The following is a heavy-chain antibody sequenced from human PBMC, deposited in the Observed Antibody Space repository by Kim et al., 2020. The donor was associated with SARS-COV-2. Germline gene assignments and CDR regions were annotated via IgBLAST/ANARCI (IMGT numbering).Heavy chain of an antibody. CDR2: IDPINGDT. D-gene: IGHD2-21*01. J-gene: IGHJ3*01. CDR3: ARDREPARGTFGDFPV. CDR1: GYSFSDYY. Sequence: ASVKVSCKASGYSFSDYYIHWLRQAPGQGLEWMGRIDPINGDTNSAAKFQGRVTVTGDTYMSTAYLELSGLTSDDTALYFCARDREPARGTFGDFPVWGQ. V-gene: IGHV1-2*06.